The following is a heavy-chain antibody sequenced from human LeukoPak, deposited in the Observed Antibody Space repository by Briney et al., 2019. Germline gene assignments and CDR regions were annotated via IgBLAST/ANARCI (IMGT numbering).Heavy chain of an antibody. J-gene: IGHJ4*02. D-gene: IGHD3-3*01. Sequence: RASVKVSCKASGYTFTSYYMHWVRQAPGQGLEWMGIINPSGGSTNYAQKFQGRVTITADESTSTAYMELSSLRSEDTAVYYCARGSGYYNFDYWGQGTLVTVSS. CDR1: GYTFTSYY. CDR2: INPSGGST. CDR3: ARGSGYYNFDY. V-gene: IGHV1-46*01.